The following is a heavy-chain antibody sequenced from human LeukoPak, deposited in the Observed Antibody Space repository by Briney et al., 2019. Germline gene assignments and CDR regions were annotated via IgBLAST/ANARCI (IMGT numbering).Heavy chain of an antibody. D-gene: IGHD5-18*01. V-gene: IGHV3-7*03. J-gene: IGHJ4*02. CDR3: ARVVEDTAMVTGGYYFDY. CDR2: IKQDGSEK. CDR1: GFTFSSYW. Sequence: GGSLRLSCAASGFTFSSYWMSWVRQAPGKGLEWVANIKQDGSEKYYVDSVKGRFTISRDNAKNSLYLQMNSLRAEDTALYYCARVVEDTAMVTGGYYFDYWGQGTLVTVSS.